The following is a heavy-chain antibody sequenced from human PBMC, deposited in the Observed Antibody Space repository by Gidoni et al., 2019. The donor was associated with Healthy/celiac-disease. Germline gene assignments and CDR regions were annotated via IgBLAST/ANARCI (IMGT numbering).Heavy chain of an antibody. CDR2: ISYDGSNK. CDR3: AKDPRVRYYESSDRGY. CDR1: GFTFSSCG. Sequence: QVQLVESGGGVVQPGRSLRLSCAASGFTFSSCGMHWVRQAPGKGLAWVAVISYDGSNKYYADSVKGRFTISRDNSKNTLYLQMNSLRAEDTAVYYCAKDPRVRYYESSDRGYWGQGTLVTVSS. V-gene: IGHV3-30*18. J-gene: IGHJ4*02. D-gene: IGHD3-22*01.